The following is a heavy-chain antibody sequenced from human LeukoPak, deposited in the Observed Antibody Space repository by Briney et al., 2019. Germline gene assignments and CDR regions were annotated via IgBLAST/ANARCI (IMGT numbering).Heavy chain of an antibody. Sequence: SETLSLTCAVYGGSFSGYYWSWIRQPPGKGLEWIGEINHSGSTNYNPSLKSRVTISVDTSKNQFSLKLSSVTAADTAVYYCARVHVLLWFGSPTPDYYYVDVWGKGTTVTVSS. J-gene: IGHJ6*03. CDR1: GGSFSGYY. D-gene: IGHD3-10*01. CDR2: INHSGST. V-gene: IGHV4-34*01. CDR3: ARVHVLLWFGSPTPDYYYVDV.